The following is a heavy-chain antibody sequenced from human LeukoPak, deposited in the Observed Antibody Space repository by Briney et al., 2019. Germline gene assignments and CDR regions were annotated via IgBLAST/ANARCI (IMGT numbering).Heavy chain of an antibody. D-gene: IGHD2-8*02. J-gene: IGHJ4*02. V-gene: IGHV3-21*04. CDR2: VSTSSSYI. CDR1: GFTFNTYT. Sequence: PGGSLRLSCAASGFTFNTYTMNWVRQAPGKGLEWVSSVSTSSSYIYYADSLRGRFTISRDNAKNSLFLQMNSLRAEDTAIYYCATYRQVLLPFESWGQGTLVTVSS. CDR3: ATYRQVLLPFES.